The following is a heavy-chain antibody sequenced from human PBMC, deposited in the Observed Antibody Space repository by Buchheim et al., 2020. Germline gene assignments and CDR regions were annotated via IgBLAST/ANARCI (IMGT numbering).Heavy chain of an antibody. CDR2: INSAGSSK. V-gene: IGHV3-74*01. J-gene: IGHJ4*02. Sequence: EVQLVEYGGGLVQPGGSLRLSCAASGFTFSSYWMHWVRQAPGKGLVWVSRINSAGSSKSYADSVKARFTISSDNAKNTLYLQMNSLRADDTAVYYYARDSGYCSSTSCYAVDAPDYWGQGTL. CDR1: GFTFSSYW. D-gene: IGHD2-2*03. CDR3: ARDSGYCSSTSCYAVDAPDY.